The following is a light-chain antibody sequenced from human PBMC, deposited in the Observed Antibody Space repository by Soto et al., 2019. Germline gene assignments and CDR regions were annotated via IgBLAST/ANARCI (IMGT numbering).Light chain of an antibody. J-gene: IGKJ4*01. CDR1: QSISNY. V-gene: IGKV1-39*01. CDR3: QQSYSTPLT. Sequence: DIQMTQSPSSLSASVGDRVTITCRASQSISNYLNWYQRKPGKAPEFLIYAASSLQSGVASRFSGSGSGTDFTLTISSLQPEDFATYYCQQSYSTPLTFGGGTKVEMK. CDR2: AAS.